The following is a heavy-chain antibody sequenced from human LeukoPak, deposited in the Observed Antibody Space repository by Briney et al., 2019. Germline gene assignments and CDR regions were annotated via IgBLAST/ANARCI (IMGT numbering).Heavy chain of an antibody. Sequence: ASVKVSCKASGYTFTGYYIHWVRQAPGQGLDWMGWIHPNSGSTNYAQNFQGRVTMTRDTSISTAYMELSSLRSDDTAVYFCAASITSIADYWGQGSPVTVSS. D-gene: IGHD1-14*01. CDR1: GYTFTGYY. CDR2: IHPNSGST. V-gene: IGHV1-2*02. CDR3: AASITSIADY. J-gene: IGHJ4*02.